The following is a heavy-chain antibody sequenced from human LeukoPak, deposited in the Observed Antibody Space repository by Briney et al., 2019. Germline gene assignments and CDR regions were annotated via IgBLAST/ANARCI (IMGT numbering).Heavy chain of an antibody. CDR3: AKVPSHDY. D-gene: IGHD2-2*01. CDR2: ISSSSSYI. CDR1: GFTFSSYS. V-gene: IGHV3-21*04. Sequence: GGSLRLSCAASGFTFSSYSMNWVRQAPGKGLEWVSSISSSSSYIYYADSVKGRFTISRDNSKNTLYLQMNSLRAEDTAVYYCAKVPSHDYWGQGTLVTVSS. J-gene: IGHJ4*02.